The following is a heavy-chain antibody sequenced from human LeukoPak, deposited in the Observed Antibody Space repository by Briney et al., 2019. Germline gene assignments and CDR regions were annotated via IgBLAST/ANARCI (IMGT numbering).Heavy chain of an antibody. Sequence: GGSLRLSCAASGFTFRSYGMHWVRQAPGKGLEWVAFIRYDGNNKYYADSVKGRFTISRDNSKNTLYLQMNSLRAEDTAVYYCARVGYCSSTSCYHPFDYWGQGTLVTVSS. J-gene: IGHJ4*02. CDR3: ARVGYCSSTSCYHPFDY. CDR2: IRYDGNNK. D-gene: IGHD2-2*01. V-gene: IGHV3-30*02. CDR1: GFTFRSYG.